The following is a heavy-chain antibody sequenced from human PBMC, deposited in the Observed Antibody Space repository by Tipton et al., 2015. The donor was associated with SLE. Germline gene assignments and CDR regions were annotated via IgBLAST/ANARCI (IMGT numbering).Heavy chain of an antibody. J-gene: IGHJ2*01. CDR1: GGSISSSSYY. D-gene: IGHD3-10*01. CDR2: IYYSGST. Sequence: TLSLTCTVSGGSISSSSYYWGWIRQPPGKGLEWIVSIYYSGSTYYNPSLKSRVTISVDTSKNQFSLKLSSVTAADTAVYYCARDRRGCYFVLCGRGTLVPVSS. CDR3: ARDRRGCYFVL. V-gene: IGHV4-39*07.